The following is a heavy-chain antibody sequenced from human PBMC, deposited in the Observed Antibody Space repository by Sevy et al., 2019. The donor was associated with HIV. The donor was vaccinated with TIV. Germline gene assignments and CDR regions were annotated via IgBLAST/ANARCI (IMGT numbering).Heavy chain of an antibody. V-gene: IGHV3-30-3*01. Sequence: GGYLRLSCAASGFTFSSYAMHWVRQAPGKGLEWVAVISYDGSNKYYADSVKGRFTISRDNSKNTLYLQMNSLRAEDTAVYYCARGGYYDSSGYSTASHWGQGTLVTVSS. CDR2: ISYDGSNK. CDR3: ARGGYYDSSGYSTASH. J-gene: IGHJ4*02. CDR1: GFTFSSYA. D-gene: IGHD3-22*01.